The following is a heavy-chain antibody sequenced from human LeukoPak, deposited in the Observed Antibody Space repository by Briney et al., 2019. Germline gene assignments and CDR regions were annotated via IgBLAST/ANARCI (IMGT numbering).Heavy chain of an antibody. Sequence: GGSLRLSCAASGFTISNYGMHWVRQSPGKGLEWVAVISYDGSNKYYADSVKGRFTISRDNSKNTLYLQMNSLRAEDTAVYYCARYAAAAAAGDYWGQGTLVTVSS. CDR2: ISYDGSNK. J-gene: IGHJ4*02. CDR3: ARYAAAAAAGDY. V-gene: IGHV3-30*19. CDR1: GFTISNYG. D-gene: IGHD6-13*01.